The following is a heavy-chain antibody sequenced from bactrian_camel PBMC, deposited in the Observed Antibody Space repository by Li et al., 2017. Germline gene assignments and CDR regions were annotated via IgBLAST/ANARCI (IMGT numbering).Heavy chain of an antibody. CDR2: IYTVDGST. Sequence: HVQLVESGGDSVQAGGSLRLSCVVSGYVYKDKCMAWFRQAPGKEREAVASIYTVDGSTYYADSVKGRFSISQDNAKNILYLRMNSLIPEDTGMYYCTAGRLEFGGMSDIPCSNDYWGQGTQVTVS. J-gene: IGHJ4*01. CDR3: TAGRLEFGGMSDIPCSNDY. V-gene: IGHV3S54*01. CDR1: GYVYKDKC. D-gene: IGHD6*01.